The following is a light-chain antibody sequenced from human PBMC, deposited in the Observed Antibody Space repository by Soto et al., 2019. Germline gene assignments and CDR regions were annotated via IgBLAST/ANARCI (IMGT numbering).Light chain of an antibody. V-gene: IGKV1-39*01. CDR1: QSIGGF. J-gene: IGKJ4*01. Sequence: DIQMTQSPSSLSVSVGDRVTITCRASQSIGGFLNWYQQKLGKAPKLLIYAASSLQSGVPSRFSGSGSGTDFTLTISSLQPEDFETYYCQQSYSTPLTFGAGTKVDIX. CDR3: QQSYSTPLT. CDR2: AAS.